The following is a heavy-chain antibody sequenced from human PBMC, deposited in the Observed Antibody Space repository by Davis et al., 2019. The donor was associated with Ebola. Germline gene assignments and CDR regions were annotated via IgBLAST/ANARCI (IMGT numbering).Heavy chain of an antibody. Sequence: MPSETLSLTCTVSGGSISSGGYSWSWIRQPPGKGLEWIGYIYHSGSTYSNPSLKSRVTISVDRSKNQFSLKLSSVTAADTAVYYCARRGYSYGYDYWGQGTLVTVSS. D-gene: IGHD5-18*01. CDR2: IYHSGST. CDR3: ARRGYSYGYDY. V-gene: IGHV4-30-2*01. CDR1: GGSISSGGYS. J-gene: IGHJ4*02.